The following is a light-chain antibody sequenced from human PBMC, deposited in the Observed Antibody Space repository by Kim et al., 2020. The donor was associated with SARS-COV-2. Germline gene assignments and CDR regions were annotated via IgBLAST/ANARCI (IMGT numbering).Light chain of an antibody. Sequence: SPGERATRASRASKSVRSNYLAWYQQKPGQAPRRLIYTASTRATGIPDRFSGSGSGTYFTLTINRLEPEDFAVYYCQQYGDRTRTFGQGTKVDIK. CDR3: QQYGDRTRT. CDR1: KSVRSNY. J-gene: IGKJ1*01. V-gene: IGKV3-20*01. CDR2: TAS.